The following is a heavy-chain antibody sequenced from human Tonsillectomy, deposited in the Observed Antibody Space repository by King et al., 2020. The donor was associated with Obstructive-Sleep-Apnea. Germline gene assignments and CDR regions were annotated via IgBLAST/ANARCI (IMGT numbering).Heavy chain of an antibody. CDR3: AGGSAAAAVNWFDP. V-gene: IGHV4-34*01. D-gene: IGHD6-13*01. CDR2: FNHGGST. J-gene: IGHJ5*02. Sequence: VQLQQWGAGLLKPSETLSLTCAVYGGSFNDYSWSWIRQPPEKGLVWSAEFNHGGSTNYNPSLNSRVTISVDTSNKQFSLKWTSVTAADTAVYYCAGGSAAAAVNWFDPWGQGTLVTVSS. CDR1: GGSFNDYS.